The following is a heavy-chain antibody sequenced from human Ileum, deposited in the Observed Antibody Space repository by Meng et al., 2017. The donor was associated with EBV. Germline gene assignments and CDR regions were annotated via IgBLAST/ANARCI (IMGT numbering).Heavy chain of an antibody. CDR2: INTDGSIT. Sequence: EVQLVECGGGLVQPGGSLGLSCAASGFTFSSYWMHWVRQAPGKGLVWVSRINTDGSITNYADSVKGRFTISRDNAKNTLYLQMNSLRAEDTAVYYCAKDLSWNQADYWGQGTLVNVSS. CDR3: AKDLSWNQADY. V-gene: IGHV3-74*01. D-gene: IGHD1-14*01. CDR1: GFTFSSYW. J-gene: IGHJ4*02.